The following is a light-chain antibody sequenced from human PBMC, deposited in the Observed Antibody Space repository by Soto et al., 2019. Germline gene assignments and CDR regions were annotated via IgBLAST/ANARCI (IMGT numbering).Light chain of an antibody. CDR1: ALPKQY. V-gene: IGLV3-25*03. Sequence: SYELTQPPSGSVSPGQTARINGAGDALPKQYAYWYQQKPGQAPVLVIYKDSERPSGIPERFSGSSSGTTVTLTISGVQAEDEADYYCQSADSSGTYVFGTGTKVTVL. CDR3: QSADSSGTYV. J-gene: IGLJ1*01. CDR2: KDS.